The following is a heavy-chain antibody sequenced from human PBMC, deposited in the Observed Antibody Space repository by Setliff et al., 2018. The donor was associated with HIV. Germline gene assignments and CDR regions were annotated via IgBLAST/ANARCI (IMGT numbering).Heavy chain of an antibody. V-gene: IGHV4-34*01. CDR1: GGSFSGYY. Sequence: SETLSLTCAVYGGSFSGYYWNWIRQPPGEGLEWIGEINPGGSTNYNPSLKSRVTISVDTSKNQFSLRVSSVTAADTALNYCARATGPRFYFDYWGQGTLVTVSS. CDR2: INPGGST. CDR3: ARATGPRFYFDY. D-gene: IGHD3-16*01. J-gene: IGHJ4*02.